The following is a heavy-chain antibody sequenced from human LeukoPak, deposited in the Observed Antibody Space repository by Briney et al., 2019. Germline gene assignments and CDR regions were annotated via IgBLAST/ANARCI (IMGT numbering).Heavy chain of an antibody. CDR2: IYHSGST. V-gene: IGHV4-30-2*01. CDR1: GGSISSGGYY. D-gene: IGHD2-2*01. J-gene: IGHJ5*02. CDR3: AGRRYQLLRDINWFDP. Sequence: SETLSLTCTVSGGSISSGGYYWSWIRQPPGKGLEWIGYIYHSGSTYYNPSLKSRVTISVDRSKNQFSLKLSSVTAADTAVYYCAGRRYQLLRDINWFDPWGQGTLVTVSS.